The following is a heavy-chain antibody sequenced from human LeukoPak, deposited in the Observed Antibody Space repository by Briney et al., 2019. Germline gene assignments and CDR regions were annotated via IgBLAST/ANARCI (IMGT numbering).Heavy chain of an antibody. CDR3: ATYTNWVAGDV. CDR1: GFTSSDSW. CDR2: IKKDGSEK. J-gene: IGHJ6*02. D-gene: IGHD7-27*01. V-gene: IGHV3-7*01. Sequence: TGGSLRLSCVASGFTSSDSWTSWGRQAPGEGLEWVADIKKDGSEKDYVDSVKGRFTISRDNAKNSLYLQMDSLRAEDTAVYYCATYTNWVAGDVWRQGTTVSVSS.